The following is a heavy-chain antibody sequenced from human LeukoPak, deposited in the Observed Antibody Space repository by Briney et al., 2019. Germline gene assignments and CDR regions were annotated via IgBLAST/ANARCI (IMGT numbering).Heavy chain of an antibody. J-gene: IGHJ5*02. CDR2: ISRSGSTI. CDR3: ARDTIAAAVSGWFDP. D-gene: IGHD6-13*01. Sequence: GGSLRLSCAASGFTFSDNYMSWIRQAQGKGLEWVSYISRSGSTIYYADSVKGRFTISRDNAKNSLYLQMNSLRAEDTAVYYCARDTIAAAVSGWFDPWGQGTLVTVSS. CDR1: GFTFSDNY. V-gene: IGHV3-11*01.